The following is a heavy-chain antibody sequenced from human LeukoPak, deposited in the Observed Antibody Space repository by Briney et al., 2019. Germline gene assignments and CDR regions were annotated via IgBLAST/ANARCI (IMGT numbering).Heavy chain of an antibody. CDR2: ISGGGETT. CDR1: GFTFNNYA. V-gene: IGHV3-23*01. Sequence: GGSLRLSCAAPGFTFNNYAMNSVRQAPGKGLEWVSSISGGGETTYYADSAKGRFTISRDNSQNTLYLQMNSLRAEDTAVYYCARDYADYVGYFFFDYWGQGTLVTVSS. J-gene: IGHJ4*02. D-gene: IGHD4-17*01. CDR3: ARDYADYVGYFFFDY.